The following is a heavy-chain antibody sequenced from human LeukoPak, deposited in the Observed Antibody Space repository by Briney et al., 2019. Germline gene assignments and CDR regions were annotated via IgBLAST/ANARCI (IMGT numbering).Heavy chain of an antibody. Sequence: ASVKVSCKASGYTFTSYGINWVRQAPGQGPEWMGWISAYNGNTKYAQNLRGRVTMTTDTSTSTAYMELRSLRSDDTAVYYCTRDLPYSSSWESIDYWGQGTLVTVSS. D-gene: IGHD6-13*01. V-gene: IGHV1-18*01. CDR1: GYTFTSYG. J-gene: IGHJ4*02. CDR3: TRDLPYSSSWESIDY. CDR2: ISAYNGNT.